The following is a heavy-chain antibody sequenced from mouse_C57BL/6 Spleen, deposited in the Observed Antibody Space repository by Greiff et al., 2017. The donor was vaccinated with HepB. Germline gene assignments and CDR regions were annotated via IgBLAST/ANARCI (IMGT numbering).Heavy chain of an antibody. CDR1: GYSITSGYY. J-gene: IGHJ4*01. V-gene: IGHV3-6*01. D-gene: IGHD2-3*01. CDR2: ISYDGSN. CDR3: ARAYDDGYYGNYAMDY. Sequence: EVQLQESGPGLVKPSQSLSLTCSVTGYSITSGYYWNWIRQFPGNKLEWMGYISYDGSNNYNPSLKNRISITRDTSKNQFFLKLNSVTTEDTATYYCARAYDDGYYGNYAMDYWGQGTSVTVSS.